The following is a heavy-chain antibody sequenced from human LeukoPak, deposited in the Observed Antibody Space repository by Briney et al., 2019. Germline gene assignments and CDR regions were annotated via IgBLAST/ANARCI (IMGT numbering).Heavy chain of an antibody. J-gene: IGHJ3*02. Sequence: GGSLRLSCAASGFTFSSYAMHWVRQAPGKGLEWVAVISYDGSNKYYADSVKCRFTISRDNSKNTLYLQMNSLRAEDTAVYYCASETLAVAGPGAFDIWGQGTMVTVSS. CDR3: ASETLAVAGPGAFDI. CDR2: ISYDGSNK. CDR1: GFTFSSYA. D-gene: IGHD6-19*01. V-gene: IGHV3-30-3*01.